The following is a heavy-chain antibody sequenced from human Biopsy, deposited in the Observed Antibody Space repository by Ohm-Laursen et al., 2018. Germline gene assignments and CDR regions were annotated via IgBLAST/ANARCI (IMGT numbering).Heavy chain of an antibody. J-gene: IGHJ4*02. CDR2: LHDRGVT. D-gene: IGHD4-17*01. V-gene: IGHV3-53*01. CDR3: ALAAAQTVTHFDY. CDR1: GITVNDHY. Sequence: SLRLSCAASGITVNDHYMSWVRQAPGKGLEWVSSLHDRGVTYYADSVKGRFTISRDNSKNTLYLQMNSLRADDTAVYYCALAAAQTVTHFDYWGQGTLVTVSS.